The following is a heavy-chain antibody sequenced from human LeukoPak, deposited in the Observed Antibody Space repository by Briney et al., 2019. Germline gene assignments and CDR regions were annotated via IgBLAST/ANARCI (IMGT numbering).Heavy chain of an antibody. CDR2: IFTSGST. V-gene: IGHV4-4*09. Sequence: SETLSLTCTVSGGSISSYYWSWIRQPPGKGLEWIGYIFTSGSTNYNPSLKSRVTISVDTSKNQFSLKLSSVTATDTAVYYCARRYFWSGYYFYDYWGQGTLVTVSS. J-gene: IGHJ4*02. D-gene: IGHD3-3*01. CDR3: ARRYFWSGYYFYDY. CDR1: GGSISSYY.